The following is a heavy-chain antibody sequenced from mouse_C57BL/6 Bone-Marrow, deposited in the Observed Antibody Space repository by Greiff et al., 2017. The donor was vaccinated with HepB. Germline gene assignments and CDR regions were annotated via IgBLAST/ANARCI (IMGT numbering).Heavy chain of an antibody. Sequence: LQQPGAELVKPGASVKLSCKASGYTFTSYWMHWVKQRPGQVLEWIGMIHPNSGSTNYNEKFKSKATLTVDKSSSTAYMQLSSLTSEDSAVYYCARLGRGGHFDYWGQGTTLTVSS. J-gene: IGHJ2*01. V-gene: IGHV1-64*01. CDR2: IHPNSGST. CDR3: ARLGRGGHFDY. CDR1: GYTFTSYW. D-gene: IGHD4-1*01.